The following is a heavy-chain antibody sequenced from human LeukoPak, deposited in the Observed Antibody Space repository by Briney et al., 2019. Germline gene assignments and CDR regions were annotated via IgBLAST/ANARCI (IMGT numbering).Heavy chain of an antibody. Sequence: ASVKVSCKASGYTFTSYDINWVRQATGQGLEWMGWMNPNSGNTGYAQKFQGRVTMTRNTSISTAYMELSSLRSEDTAVYYCARGRGYYDSSGYYYWFDPWGQGTPVTVSS. CDR1: GYTFTSYD. V-gene: IGHV1-8*01. CDR3: ARGRGYYDSSGYYYWFDP. J-gene: IGHJ5*02. CDR2: MNPNSGNT. D-gene: IGHD3-22*01.